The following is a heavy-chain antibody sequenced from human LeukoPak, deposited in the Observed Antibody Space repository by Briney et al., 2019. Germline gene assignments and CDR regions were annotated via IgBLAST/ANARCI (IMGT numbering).Heavy chain of an antibody. CDR3: ARCTKYTTGWCNWFDP. V-gene: IGHV3-23*01. J-gene: IGHJ5*02. Sequence: GGSLRLSCAASGFTFSNHAMNWVRQTPGKGVEWVSSIGGNGVSTYYADSVKGRFTISRDNSKDTLYLQMNSLSAEDTAVYYCARCTKYTTGWCNWFDPWGQGTPVTVSS. CDR2: IGGNGVST. CDR1: GFTFSNHA. D-gene: IGHD6-19*01.